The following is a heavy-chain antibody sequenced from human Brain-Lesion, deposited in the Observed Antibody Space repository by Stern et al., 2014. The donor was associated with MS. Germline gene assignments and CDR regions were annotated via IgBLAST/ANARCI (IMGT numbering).Heavy chain of an antibody. CDR1: GGSISSSTYY. CDR2: IYYSGFT. J-gene: IGHJ4*02. D-gene: IGHD1-26*01. V-gene: IGHV4-39*01. CDR3: ARHDSVPRPSQLYSARDRGPGYFDY. Sequence: QVQLGQSGPGLVKHSETLSLTCTVSGGSISSSTYYWAWIRQPPGKGLEWIGNIYYSGFTYYNPSLKSRVTISVDMSKNQFSLKLSSVTAADTAIYYCARHDSVPRPSQLYSARDRGPGYFDYWGQGTLVTVSS.